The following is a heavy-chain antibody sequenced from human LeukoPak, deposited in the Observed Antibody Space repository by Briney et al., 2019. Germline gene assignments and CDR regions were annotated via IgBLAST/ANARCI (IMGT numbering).Heavy chain of an antibody. J-gene: IGHJ4*02. D-gene: IGHD6-6*01. V-gene: IGHV3-9*03. CDR1: GFTFSIYA. CDR2: ISWNSGSI. Sequence: GGSLRLSCAASGFTFSIYAMSWVRRAPGKGLEWVSGISWNSGSIGYADSVKGRFTISRDNAKNSLYLQMNSLRAEDMALYYCAKDMMGYSSSLFDYWGQGTLVTVSS. CDR3: AKDMMGYSSSLFDY.